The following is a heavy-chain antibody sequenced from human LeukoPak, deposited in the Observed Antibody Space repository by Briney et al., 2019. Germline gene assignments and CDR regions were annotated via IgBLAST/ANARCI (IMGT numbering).Heavy chain of an antibody. J-gene: IGHJ4*02. V-gene: IGHV3-7*01. CDR3: ARIGYSSSSLDY. CDR1: GFTFSNCW. Sequence: PGGSLRLSCAASGFTFSNCWMTWVRQAPGKGLEWVANINQDGSTKYYVDSVKGRFTISRDNAKNSVYLQVNSLTAEDTALYYCARIGYSSSSLDYWGQGTLVIVSS. CDR2: INQDGSTK. D-gene: IGHD6-6*01.